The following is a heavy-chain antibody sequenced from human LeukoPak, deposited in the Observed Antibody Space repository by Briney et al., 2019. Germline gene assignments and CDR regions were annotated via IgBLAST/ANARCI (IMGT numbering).Heavy chain of an antibody. J-gene: IGHJ3*02. CDR3: ARYYYYDSSGYYYSAFDI. Sequence: SQTLSLTCTVSGGSISSGDYYWSWIRQPPGKGLEWIGYIYYSGSTYYNPSLKSRVTISVDTSKNQLSLKLSSVTAADTAVYYCARYYYYDSSGYYYSAFDIWGQGTMVTVSS. CDR1: GGSISSGDYY. V-gene: IGHV4-30-4*01. CDR2: IYYSGST. D-gene: IGHD3-22*01.